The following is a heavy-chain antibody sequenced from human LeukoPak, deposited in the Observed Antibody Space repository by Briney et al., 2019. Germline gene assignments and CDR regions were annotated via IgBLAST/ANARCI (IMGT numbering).Heavy chain of an antibody. D-gene: IGHD2-2*01. Sequence: SETLSLTCAVYGGSFRGYYWSWLRQPPGKGLEWVGEINHSGSTNYNPSLKSRVTISVDTSKNQFSLKLSSVTAADTAVYYCARLSGAVVVPAADDAFDIWGQGTMVTVSS. V-gene: IGHV4-34*01. CDR1: GGSFRGYY. CDR2: INHSGST. J-gene: IGHJ3*02. CDR3: ARLSGAVVVPAADDAFDI.